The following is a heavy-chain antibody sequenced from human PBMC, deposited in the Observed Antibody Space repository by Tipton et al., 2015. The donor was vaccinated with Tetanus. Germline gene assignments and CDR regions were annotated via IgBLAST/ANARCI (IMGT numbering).Heavy chain of an antibody. Sequence: TLSLTCNVSGAPINAGGYLWTWVRQHPGKGLEWIVNIYYDTARTSHIPSLARRVTISVDTAKNQFSLRLTSVTAADTVVYFCARGLPRESFYLDSWGQGKQVTVSS. CDR3: ARGLPRESFYLDS. CDR1: GAPINAGGYL. D-gene: IGHD3-3*01. J-gene: IGHJ4*02. V-gene: IGHV4-31*03. CDR2: IYYDTART.